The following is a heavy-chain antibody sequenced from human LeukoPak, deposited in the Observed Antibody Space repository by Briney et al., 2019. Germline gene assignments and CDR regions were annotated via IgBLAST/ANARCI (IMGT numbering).Heavy chain of an antibody. CDR2: IRYDGSNK. CDR3: ARSYSSTPQYYYYYYMDV. Sequence: PGTSLRLSCAASGFTFSSYGMHWVRQAPGKGLEWVAFIRYDGSNKYYADSVKGRFTISRDNSKNTLYLQMNSLRAEDTAVYYCARSYSSTPQYYYYYYMDVWGKGTTVAVSS. J-gene: IGHJ6*03. CDR1: GFTFSSYG. V-gene: IGHV3-30*02. D-gene: IGHD6-13*01.